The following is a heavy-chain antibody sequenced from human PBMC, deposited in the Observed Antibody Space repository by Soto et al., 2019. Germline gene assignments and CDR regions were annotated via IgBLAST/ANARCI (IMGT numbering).Heavy chain of an antibody. J-gene: IGHJ3*02. V-gene: IGHV4-30-4*01. CDR1: GGSISSGDYY. D-gene: IGHD3-22*01. Sequence: PSETLSLTCTVSGGSISSGDYYWSWIRQPPGKGLEWIGYIYYSGSTYYNPSLKSRVTISVDTSKNQFSLKLSSVTAADTAVYYCARTRDLDPSTYYYDSSGYSNDAFDIWGQGTMVTVSS. CDR3: ARTRDLDPSTYYYDSSGYSNDAFDI. CDR2: IYYSGST.